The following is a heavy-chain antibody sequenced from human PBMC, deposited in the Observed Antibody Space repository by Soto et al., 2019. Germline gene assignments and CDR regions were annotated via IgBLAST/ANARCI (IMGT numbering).Heavy chain of an antibody. CDR3: ARVGTTGHWYFDI. CDR2: ISGSGGTI. D-gene: IGHD1-1*01. Sequence: EVQLLESGGGLVQPGGSLRLSCAASGFAFSNYGMTWVRQPPGRGLEWVSAISGSGGTIYYADSVKGRFTISRDNSKNTVYLQMNRMRAEDTAVYYCARVGTTGHWYFDIWGRGTLVTVSS. V-gene: IGHV3-23*01. J-gene: IGHJ2*01. CDR1: GFAFSNYG.